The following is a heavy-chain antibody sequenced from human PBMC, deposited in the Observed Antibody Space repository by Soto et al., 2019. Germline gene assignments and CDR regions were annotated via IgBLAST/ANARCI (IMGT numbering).Heavy chain of an antibody. Sequence: GGSLRLSCAASGFTFSDYYMSWIRQAPGRGLEWLSYISDSGNTIYYADSVKGRFTISRDNAKHSVYLQMSSLSAEDTAVYYCARDSDISRMENYFDYSGQTSLVTFSS. D-gene: IGHD5-12*01. J-gene: IGHJ4*02. CDR3: ARDSDISRMENYFDY. CDR1: GFTFSDYY. CDR2: ISDSGNTI. V-gene: IGHV3-11*01.